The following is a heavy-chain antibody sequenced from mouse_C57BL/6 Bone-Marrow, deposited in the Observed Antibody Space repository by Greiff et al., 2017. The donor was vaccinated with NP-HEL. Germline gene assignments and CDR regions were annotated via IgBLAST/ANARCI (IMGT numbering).Heavy chain of an antibody. J-gene: IGHJ1*03. D-gene: IGHD1-1*01. CDR2: IYPGSGNT. V-gene: IGHV1-84*01. CDR1: GYTFTDYY. Sequence: VQLQQSGPELVKPGASVKISCKASGYTFTDYYINWVKQRPGQGLEWIGWIYPGSGNTKYNEKFKGKATLTVDTSSSTAYMQLSSLTSEDSAVYFCARSDYGSSYDDWYFDVWGTGTTVTVSS. CDR3: ARSDYGSSYDDWYFDV.